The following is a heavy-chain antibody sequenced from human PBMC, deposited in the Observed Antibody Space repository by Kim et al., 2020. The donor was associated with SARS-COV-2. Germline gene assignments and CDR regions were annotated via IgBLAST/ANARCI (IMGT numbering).Heavy chain of an antibody. CDR3: ARAKRPHDYRVPHMIDY. CDR1: GYTFTGYY. V-gene: IGHV1-2*02. CDR2: INPNSGGT. Sequence: ASVKVSCKASGYTFTGYYMHWVRQAPGQGLEWMGWINPNSGGTNYAQKFQGRVTMTRDTSISTAYMELSRLRSDDTAVYYCARAKRPHDYRVPHMIDYWGQGTLVTVSS. J-gene: IGHJ4*02. D-gene: IGHD4-4*01.